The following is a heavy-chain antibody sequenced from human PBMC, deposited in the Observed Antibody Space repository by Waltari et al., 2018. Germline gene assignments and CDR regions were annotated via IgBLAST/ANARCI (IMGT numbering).Heavy chain of an antibody. D-gene: IGHD6-19*01. CDR3: ARDVSSGWYNLGYFDY. Sequence: QVQLVESGGGVVQPGRSLRLSCAASGFTFSSYGMHWVRQAPGKGLEWVAVIWDDGSNKYYADSVKGRFTISRDKSKNTLYRQMNSLRAEDTAVYYCARDVSSGWYNLGYFDYWGQGTLVTVSS. J-gene: IGHJ4*02. CDR2: IWDDGSNK. V-gene: IGHV3-33*01. CDR1: GFTFSSYG.